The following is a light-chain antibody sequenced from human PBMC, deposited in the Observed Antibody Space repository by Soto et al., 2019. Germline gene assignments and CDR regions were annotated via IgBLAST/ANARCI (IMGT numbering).Light chain of an antibody. V-gene: IGKV1-39*01. Sequence: DIQMTQSPPSLSASVGDRVIITCRASQSISTYLNWYQQKPGKAPKLLIYAASNLESGVPSRFSGTRSGTDFTLTISSLQPEDFATFYCQQSYTIPHTFGGGTKVEI. CDR2: AAS. CDR3: QQSYTIPHT. CDR1: QSISTY. J-gene: IGKJ4*01.